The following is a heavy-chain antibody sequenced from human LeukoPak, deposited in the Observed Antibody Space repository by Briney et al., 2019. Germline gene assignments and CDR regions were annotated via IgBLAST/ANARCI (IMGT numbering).Heavy chain of an antibody. V-gene: IGHV3-48*01. CDR2: ISSSGDTI. Sequence: PGGSLRLSCAVSGFTFSNYRMSWVRQAPGKGLEWVSYISSSGDTIYYADSVKGRFTISRDNAKNSLFLQMNNLRAEETAVYYCAREDSNSPGDYWGQGTLVTVSS. J-gene: IGHJ4*02. CDR3: AREDSNSPGDY. CDR1: GFTFSNYR. D-gene: IGHD6-6*01.